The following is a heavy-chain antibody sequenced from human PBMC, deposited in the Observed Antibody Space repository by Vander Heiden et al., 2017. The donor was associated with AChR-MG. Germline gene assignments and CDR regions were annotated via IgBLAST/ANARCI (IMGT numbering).Heavy chain of an antibody. CDR1: GFTLDYYA. Sequence: EVQLVASGGGLVQPGRSRRLSGAASGFTLDYYAMHWVRQAPGNGLEGVSGISWNSGSIGYADSVKGRFTISRDNAKNSLYLQMNSLRAEDTALYYCAKDQRRWYSSGCFDYWGQGTLVTVSS. J-gene: IGHJ4*02. CDR2: ISWNSGSI. V-gene: IGHV3-9*01. D-gene: IGHD6-19*01. CDR3: AKDQRRWYSSGCFDY.